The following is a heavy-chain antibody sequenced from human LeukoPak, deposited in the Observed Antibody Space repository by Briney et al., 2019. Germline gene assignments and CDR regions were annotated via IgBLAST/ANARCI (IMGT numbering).Heavy chain of an antibody. V-gene: IGHV1-8*01. CDR2: MNPNSGNT. J-gene: IGHJ4*02. CDR3: ARGRDCSGGNCWIDY. Sequence: GASVKVSCKASGYTFTSYDINWVRQATGQGLEWMGWMNPNSGNTGYAQKFQGRVTMTRKTSISTAYMELSSLGSEDTAVYYCARGRDCSGGNCWIDYWGQGTLVTVSS. CDR1: GYTFTSYD. D-gene: IGHD2-15*01.